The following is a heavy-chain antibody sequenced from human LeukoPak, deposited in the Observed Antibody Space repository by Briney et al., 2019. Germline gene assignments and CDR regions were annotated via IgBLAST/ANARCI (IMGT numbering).Heavy chain of an antibody. V-gene: IGHV3-23*01. Sequence: GGSLRLSCAASGFTFSSSAMSWVRQVPGKGLEWVSAISGGGDITYYADSVTGRFTISRDNSKDTLFLQMHSLRPGDTAVYYCVREDTPATANYWGQGTLVTISS. CDR3: VREDTPATANY. D-gene: IGHD2-21*02. CDR1: GFTFSSSA. CDR2: ISGGGDIT. J-gene: IGHJ4*02.